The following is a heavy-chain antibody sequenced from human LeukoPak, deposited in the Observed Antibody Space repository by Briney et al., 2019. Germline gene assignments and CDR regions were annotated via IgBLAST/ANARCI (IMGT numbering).Heavy chain of an antibody. J-gene: IGHJ4*02. D-gene: IGHD2-15*01. CDR2: IYTSGST. V-gene: IGHV4-61*02. Sequence: SQTLSLTCTVSGGSISSGTYYWSWIRQPAGKGLEWIGRIYTSGSTNYNPSLKSRVVISVDTSKNQFSLKLNSVTAADTAVYYCAREDRYCSGGSCYSWGRGTLVTVSS. CDR3: AREDRYCSGGSCYS. CDR1: GGSISSGTYY.